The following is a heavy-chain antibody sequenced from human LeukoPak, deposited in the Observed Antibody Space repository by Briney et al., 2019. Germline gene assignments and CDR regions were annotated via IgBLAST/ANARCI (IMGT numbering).Heavy chain of an antibody. Sequence: GASVKVSFKSSGCTFSNYPIIWVRLAPGRGLECLGGIIPVYGTANYAQMFHGRITLTAQESTATAYMELRRLTSDDTAMYFCATHTGGYNYWWFDIWGQGTLVTVSS. V-gene: IGHV1-69*01. J-gene: IGHJ5*02. D-gene: IGHD5-24*01. CDR3: ATHTGGYNYWWFDI. CDR1: GCTFSNYP. CDR2: IIPVYGTA.